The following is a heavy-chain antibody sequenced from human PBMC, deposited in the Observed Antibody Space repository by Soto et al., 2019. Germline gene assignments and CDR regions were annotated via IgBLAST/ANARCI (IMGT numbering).Heavy chain of an antibody. CDR2: ISGSGGST. CDR3: VIYDSSGYIDY. J-gene: IGHJ4*02. CDR1: GFTFSSYA. V-gene: IGHV3-23*01. D-gene: IGHD3-22*01. Sequence: GGSLRLSCAASGFTFSSYAMSWVRQAPGKGLEWVSAISGSGGSTYYADSVKGRFTISRDNSKNTLYLQMNSLRAEDTAVYYYVIYDSSGYIDYWGQETMVTVSS.